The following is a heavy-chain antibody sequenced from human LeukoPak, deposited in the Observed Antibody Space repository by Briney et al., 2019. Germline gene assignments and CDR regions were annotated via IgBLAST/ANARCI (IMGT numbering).Heavy chain of an antibody. V-gene: IGHV4-4*07. CDR1: GGSISSYY. CDR3: VRGGYYYGPSD. D-gene: IGHD3-10*01. J-gene: IGHJ4*02. CDR2: TYTSGSI. Sequence: SETLSLTCTVSGGSISSYYWSWIRQPAGKGLEWIGRTYTSGSINYNPSLKSRVTMSVDTSKNQFSLKLRSVTAADTTVYYCVRGGYYYGPSDWGQGTLVTVSS.